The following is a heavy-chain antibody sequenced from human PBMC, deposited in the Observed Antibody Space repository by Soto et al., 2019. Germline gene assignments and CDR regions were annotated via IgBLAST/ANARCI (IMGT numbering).Heavy chain of an antibody. J-gene: IGHJ6*02. D-gene: IGHD2-2*02. CDR2: IIPIFGAA. Sequence: RASVKVSCKASGGTFSSYAISWVRQAPGQGLEWMGGIIPIFGAANYAQKFQGRVTITADKSTSTAYMELSSLRSEDTAVYYCARIPSAGDYYYGMDVWGQGTTVTVSS. CDR3: ARIPSAGDYYYGMDV. V-gene: IGHV1-69*06. CDR1: GGTFSSYA.